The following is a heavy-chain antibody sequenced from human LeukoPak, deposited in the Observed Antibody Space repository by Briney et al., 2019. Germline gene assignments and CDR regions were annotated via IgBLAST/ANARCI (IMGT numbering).Heavy chain of an antibody. CDR1: GFTFSSYA. Sequence: GGSLRLSCAASGFTFSSYAMSWVRQAPGTGLEWVSSISGSTGSTYYADSVKGRFTISGDNSKNTLYLQMNSLRAEDTAVYYCAKANNDYVWGNYRSFDSWGQGTLVTVSS. V-gene: IGHV3-23*01. J-gene: IGHJ4*02. D-gene: IGHD3-16*02. CDR3: AKANNDYVWGNYRSFDS. CDR2: ISGSTGST.